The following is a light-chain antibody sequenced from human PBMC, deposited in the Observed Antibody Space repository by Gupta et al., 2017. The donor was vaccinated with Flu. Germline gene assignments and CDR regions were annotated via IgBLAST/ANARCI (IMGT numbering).Light chain of an antibody. V-gene: IGLV1-47*01. CDR3: STWDSSLEAWV. Sequence: QSVLTQPPSASGTPGQSIAISCSGSTSNIGDHHVYWYQQFPGTAPKLLIYMNDRRPSGVPDRFSGSKSGTSMSLAITGLRSEDEADYYCSTWDSSLEAWVFGGGTKLTVL. CDR2: MND. J-gene: IGLJ3*02. CDR1: TSNIGDHH.